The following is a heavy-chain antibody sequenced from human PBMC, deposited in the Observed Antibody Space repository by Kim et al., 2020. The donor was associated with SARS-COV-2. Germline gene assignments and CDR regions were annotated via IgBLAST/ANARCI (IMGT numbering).Heavy chain of an antibody. V-gene: IGHV3-30*07. D-gene: IGHD6-19*01. J-gene: IGHJ4*02. CDR3: ARDGGSGWSPSYYCDN. Sequence: DSGKGRFTISRDTSKNRLYLQMSSLRVEDTAVYYCARDGGSGWSPSYYCDNWGQGTLVTVSS.